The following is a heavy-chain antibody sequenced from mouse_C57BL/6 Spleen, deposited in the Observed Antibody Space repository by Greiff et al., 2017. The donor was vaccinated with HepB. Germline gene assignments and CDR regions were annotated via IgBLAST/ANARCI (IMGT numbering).Heavy chain of an antibody. CDR2: INPNNGGT. D-gene: IGHD1-1*01. CDR1: GYTFTDYN. CDR3: AYYYGSTYRNYYAMDY. V-gene: IGHV1-22*01. J-gene: IGHJ4*01. Sequence: EVQLQQSGPELVKPGASVKMSCKASGYTFTDYNMHWVKQSHGKSLEWIGYINPNNGGTSYNQKFKGKATLTVNKSSSTAYMELRSLTSEDSAVYYCAYYYGSTYRNYYAMDYWGQGTSVTVSS.